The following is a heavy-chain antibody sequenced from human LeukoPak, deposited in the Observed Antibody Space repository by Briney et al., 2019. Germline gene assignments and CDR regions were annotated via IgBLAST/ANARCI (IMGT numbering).Heavy chain of an antibody. CDR1: GGTFSSYA. D-gene: IGHD6-13*01. J-gene: IGHJ4*02. Sequence: EASVKVSCKASGGTFSSYAISWVRQAPGQGLEWMGGIIPIFGTANYAQKFQGRVTITADESTSTAYMELSSLRSEDTAVYYCARAGYSSSWLAYSDYWGQGTLVTVSS. CDR3: ARAGYSSSWLAYSDY. V-gene: IGHV1-69*13. CDR2: IIPIFGTA.